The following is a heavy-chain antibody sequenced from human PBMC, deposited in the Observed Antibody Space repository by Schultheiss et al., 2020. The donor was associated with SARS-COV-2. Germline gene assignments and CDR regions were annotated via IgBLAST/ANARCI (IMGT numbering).Heavy chain of an antibody. CDR3: AKIGGLGYCSSTSCYKGVFYYYYGMDV. Sequence: SQALSLTCTVSGGSVSSGSYYWSWIRQHPGKVLEWIGYIYHIGSTYYNPSLKSRVTISVDTSKNQFSLKLSSVTAADTAVYYCAKIGGLGYCSSTSCYKGVFYYYYGMDVWSQGTTVTVSS. D-gene: IGHD2-2*02. V-gene: IGHV4-61*01. CDR1: GGSVSSGSYY. CDR2: IYHIGST. J-gene: IGHJ6*02.